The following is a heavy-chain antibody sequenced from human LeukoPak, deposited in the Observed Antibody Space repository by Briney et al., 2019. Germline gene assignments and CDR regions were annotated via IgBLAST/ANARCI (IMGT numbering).Heavy chain of an antibody. V-gene: IGHV4-39*07. CDR1: GGSISSSSYY. J-gene: IGHJ4*02. Sequence: PSETLSLTCTVSGGSISSSSYYWGWIRQPPGKGLEWIGSIYYSGSAYYNPSLKSRVTISVDTSKNQFSLKLSSVTAADTAVYYCAREGQSYGDPFYYWGQGTLVTVSS. CDR2: IYYSGSA. D-gene: IGHD4-17*01. CDR3: AREGQSYGDPFYY.